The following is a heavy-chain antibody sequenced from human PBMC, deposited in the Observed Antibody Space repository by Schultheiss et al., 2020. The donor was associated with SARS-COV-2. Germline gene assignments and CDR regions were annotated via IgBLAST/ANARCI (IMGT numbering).Heavy chain of an antibody. J-gene: IGHJ6*03. V-gene: IGHV3-21*01. CDR3: ARVDYVWGSYRTPLYYYYYYMDV. CDR2: ISSSSSYI. CDR1: GFSFSSYS. Sequence: GGSLRLSCAASGFSFSSYSMNWVRQAPGKGLEWVSSISSSSSYIYYADSVKGRFTISRDNAKNSLYLQMNSLRAGDTAVYYCARVDYVWGSYRTPLYYYYYYMDVWGKGTTVTVSS. D-gene: IGHD3-16*02.